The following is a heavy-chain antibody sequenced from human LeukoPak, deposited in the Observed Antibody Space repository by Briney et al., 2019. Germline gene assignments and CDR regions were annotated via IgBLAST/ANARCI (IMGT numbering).Heavy chain of an antibody. D-gene: IGHD3-10*01. V-gene: IGHV3-30*03. CDR3: ATSDGSGSYYNGLPFDY. CDR1: GFTFSSYG. Sequence: GRSLRLSCAASGFTFSSYGMHWVRQAPGKGLEWVAVISYGGSNKYYADSVKGRFTISRDNSKNTLYLQMNSLRAEDTAVYYCATSDGSGSYYNGLPFDYWGQGTLVTVSS. J-gene: IGHJ4*02. CDR2: ISYGGSNK.